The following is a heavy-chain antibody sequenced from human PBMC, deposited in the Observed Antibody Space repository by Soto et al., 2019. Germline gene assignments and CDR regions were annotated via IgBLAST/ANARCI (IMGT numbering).Heavy chain of an antibody. Sequence: EVQLLESGGGLVQPGGSLRLSCAASGFTFSNHAMSWVRQAPGKGLEWVSGITGSGGSTNYADSVKGRFTISRDNSKNTLFLQMNSLRVEVTAVYYCAKDWRSSDYWGQGTLVPVSS. CDR2: ITGSGGST. V-gene: IGHV3-23*01. D-gene: IGHD6-6*01. CDR1: GFTFSNHA. CDR3: AKDWRSSDY. J-gene: IGHJ4*02.